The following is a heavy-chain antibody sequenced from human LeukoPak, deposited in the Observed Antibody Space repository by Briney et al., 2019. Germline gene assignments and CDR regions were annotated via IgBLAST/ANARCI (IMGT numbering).Heavy chain of an antibody. CDR1: GYTFTGYY. V-gene: IGHV1-2*02. J-gene: IGHJ5*02. CDR2: INPNSGGT. Sequence: ASVKVSCKASGYTFTGYYMHWVRQAPGQGLEWMGWINPNSGGTNYAQKFQGRVTMTRDTPISTAYMELSRLRSDDTAVYYCAREPTYYDFWSGYYTPRGWFDPWGQGTLVTVSS. D-gene: IGHD3-3*01. CDR3: AREPTYYDFWSGYYTPRGWFDP.